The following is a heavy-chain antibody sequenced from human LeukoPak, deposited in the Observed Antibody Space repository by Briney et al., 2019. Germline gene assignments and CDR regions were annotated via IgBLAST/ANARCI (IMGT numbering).Heavy chain of an antibody. CDR2: IIPIFGTA. D-gene: IGHD1-26*01. V-gene: IGHV1-69*06. Sequence: SVKVSCKASGGTFSSYAISWVRQAPGQGLEWMGGIIPIFGTANYAQKFQGRVTITADKSTSTAYMELSSLRSEDTAVYYCATESYSGSYLYAFDIWGQGTMVTVSS. CDR3: ATESYSGSYLYAFDI. CDR1: GGTFSSYA. J-gene: IGHJ3*02.